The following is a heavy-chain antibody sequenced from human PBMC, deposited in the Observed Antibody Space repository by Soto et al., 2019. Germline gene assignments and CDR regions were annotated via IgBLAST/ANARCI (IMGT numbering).Heavy chain of an antibody. D-gene: IGHD6-6*01. CDR2: ISGSGGST. V-gene: IGHV3-23*01. CDR1: GFTFSSYA. Sequence: EVQLLESGGGLVQPGGSLRLSCAASGFTFSSYAMSWVRQAPGKGLEWVSAISGSGGSTYYADSVKGRFTISRDNSKNTLYLQMNSLRAEDTAVYYCAKAYEYRSSSGRLAGFDCWGQGTLVTVSS. J-gene: IGHJ4*02. CDR3: AKAYEYRSSSGRLAGFDC.